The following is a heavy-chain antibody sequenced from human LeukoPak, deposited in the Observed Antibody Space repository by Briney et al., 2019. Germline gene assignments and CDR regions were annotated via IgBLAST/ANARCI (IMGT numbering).Heavy chain of an antibody. Sequence: SVKVSCKASGGTFISYAISWVRQAPGQGLEWMGGTIPIFGTANYAQKFQGRVTITADESTSTAYMELSSLRSEDTAVYYCARGPYCGGDCYRNWFDPWGQGTLVTVSS. CDR3: ARGPYCGGDCYRNWFDP. J-gene: IGHJ5*02. D-gene: IGHD2-21*02. V-gene: IGHV1-69*13. CDR2: TIPIFGTA. CDR1: GGTFISYA.